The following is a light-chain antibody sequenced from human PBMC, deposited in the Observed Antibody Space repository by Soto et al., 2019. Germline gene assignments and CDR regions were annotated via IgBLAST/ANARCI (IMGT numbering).Light chain of an antibody. Sequence: RLTECPSTLLTCVGARLAITWWASQSISNWLAWYQQKPGTAPKLLIYDASTSESGVPSRFSGSGSGTDFTLTISSLQAADFEAYYCQPLNGFPLTFGQGTRLEIK. CDR1: QSISNW. CDR3: QPLNGFPLT. J-gene: IGKJ5*01. V-gene: IGKV1-5*01. CDR2: DAS.